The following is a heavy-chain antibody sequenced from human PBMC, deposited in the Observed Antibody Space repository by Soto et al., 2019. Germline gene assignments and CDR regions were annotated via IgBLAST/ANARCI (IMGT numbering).Heavy chain of an antibody. CDR2: IYYSGGT. CDR3: ARTKDYISPLDY. D-gene: IGHD4-4*01. J-gene: IGHJ4*02. CDR1: GDSISSRGYY. V-gene: IGHV4-31*03. Sequence: PSETLSLTCSVSGDSISSRGYYWAWIRQHPGKGLEWIGCIYYSGGTSYNPSLKSRLTMSVDTSKKQFSLKLSSVTAADTAIYYCARTKDYISPLDYWGQATLVTVSS.